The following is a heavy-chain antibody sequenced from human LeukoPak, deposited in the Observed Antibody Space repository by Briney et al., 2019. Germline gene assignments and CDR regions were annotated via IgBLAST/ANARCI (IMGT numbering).Heavy chain of an antibody. CDR3: ARKYYDSSGYYYYFDY. CDR1: GGTFSSYA. J-gene: IGHJ4*02. CDR2: IIPIFGTA. D-gene: IGHD3-22*01. Sequence: SVKVSCKASGGTFSSYAISWVRQAPGQGLEWMGGIIPIFGTANYAQKFQGRVTITTDESTSTAYMELSSLRSEDTAVYYCARKYYDSSGYYYYFDYWGQGTLVTVSP. V-gene: IGHV1-69*05.